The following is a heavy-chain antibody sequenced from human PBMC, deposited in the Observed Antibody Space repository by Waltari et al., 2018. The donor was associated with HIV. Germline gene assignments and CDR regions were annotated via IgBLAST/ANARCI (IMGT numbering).Heavy chain of an antibody. V-gene: IGHV4-39*01. CDR3: ATYSGSYWVH. Sequence: QLQLQESGPGLLKPSETLSLTCSVSGGSINSEIYYWGWIRQPPGKGLVWIGRVYYSGSAYSNPSLKTRVTMSRDTSNNQFSLKLKSGTAADTAVYYCATYSGSYWVHWGQGGLITVSS. J-gene: IGHJ4*02. CDR2: VYYSGSA. CDR1: GGSINSEIYY. D-gene: IGHD1-26*01.